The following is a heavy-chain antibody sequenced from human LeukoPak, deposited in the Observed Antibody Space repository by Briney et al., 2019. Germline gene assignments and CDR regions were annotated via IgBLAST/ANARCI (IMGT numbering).Heavy chain of an antibody. D-gene: IGHD3-3*01. CDR1: GGSISSGGYY. J-gene: IGHJ4*02. CDR2: INHSGST. CDR3: ARGPFGVVIN. Sequence: SQTLSLTCAVSGGSISSGGYYWSWIRQPPGKGLEWIGEINHSGSTNYNPSLKSRVTISVDTSKNQFSLKLSSVTAADTAVYYCARGPFGVVINWGQGTLVTVSS. V-gene: IGHV4-30-2*01.